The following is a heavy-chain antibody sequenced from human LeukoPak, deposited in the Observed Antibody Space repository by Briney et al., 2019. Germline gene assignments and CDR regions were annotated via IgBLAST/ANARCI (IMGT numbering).Heavy chain of an antibody. J-gene: IGHJ4*02. D-gene: IGHD5-12*01. CDR2: IYYSAST. V-gene: IGHV4-30-4*08. Sequence: PSQTLSLTCTASGGSISSGGYYWSWIRQPPGKGLEGIGYIYYSASTYYSPSLKSRVTLSVDTSKNRFSLKLSSVTAADTAMYYCARDLSGYGIFDYWGQGTLVTVSS. CDR3: ARDLSGYGIFDY. CDR1: GGSISSGGYY.